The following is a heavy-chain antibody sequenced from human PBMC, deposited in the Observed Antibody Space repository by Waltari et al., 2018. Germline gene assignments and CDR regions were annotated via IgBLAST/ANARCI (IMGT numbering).Heavy chain of an antibody. CDR2: ISYDGSNK. D-gene: IGHD3-10*01. Sequence: QVQLVESGGGVVQPGRSLRLSCAASGFTFSSYGMHWVRQAPGKGLEWVAVISYDGSNKYYADSVKGRFTISRDNSKNTLHLQMNSLRAEDTAVYYCAKSGVLSDFDYWGQGTLVTVSS. J-gene: IGHJ4*02. CDR1: GFTFSSYG. V-gene: IGHV3-30*18. CDR3: AKSGVLSDFDY.